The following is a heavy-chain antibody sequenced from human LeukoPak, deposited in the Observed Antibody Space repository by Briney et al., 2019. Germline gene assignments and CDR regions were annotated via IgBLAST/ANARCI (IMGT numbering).Heavy chain of an antibody. CDR3: AGYDSSGYLDY. CDR1: GGSISSGDYY. V-gene: IGHV4-30-4*08. Sequence: SQNLSLTCTVSGGSISSGDYYWSWIRQPPGKGLEWIGYIYYSGSTYYNPSLKSRVTISVDTSKNQFSLKLSSVTAADTAVYYCAGYDSSGYLDYWGQGTLVTVSS. J-gene: IGHJ4*02. CDR2: IYYSGST. D-gene: IGHD3-22*01.